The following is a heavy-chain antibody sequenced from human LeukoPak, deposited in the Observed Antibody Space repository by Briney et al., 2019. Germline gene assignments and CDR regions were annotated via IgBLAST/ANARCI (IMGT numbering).Heavy chain of an antibody. D-gene: IGHD5-18*01. CDR3: ARKGAQLWLSSWFDP. V-gene: IGHV4-39*07. CDR2: IYYSGST. CDR1: GGSISSSSYY. Sequence: PSETLSLTCTVSGGSISSSSYYWGWIRQPPGKRLEWIGSIYYSGSTYYNPSLKSRVTISVDTSKNQFSLKLSSVTAADTAVYYCARKGAQLWLSSWFDPWGQGTLVTVSS. J-gene: IGHJ5*02.